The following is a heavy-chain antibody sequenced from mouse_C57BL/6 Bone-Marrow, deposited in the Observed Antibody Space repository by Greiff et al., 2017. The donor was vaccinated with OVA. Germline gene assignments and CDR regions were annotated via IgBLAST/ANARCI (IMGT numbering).Heavy chain of an antibody. J-gene: IGHJ4*01. CDR2: ISSGSSTI. D-gene: IGHD1-1*01. CDR3: AKGITTVVATYYYAMDY. CDR1: GFTFSDYG. Sequence: EVQLVESGGGLVKPGGSLKLSCAASGFTFSDYGMHWVRQAPEKGLEWVAYISSGSSTIYYADTVKGRFTISRDNAKNTLFLQMTSLRSEDTAMYYCAKGITTVVATYYYAMDYWGQGTSVTVSS. V-gene: IGHV5-17*01.